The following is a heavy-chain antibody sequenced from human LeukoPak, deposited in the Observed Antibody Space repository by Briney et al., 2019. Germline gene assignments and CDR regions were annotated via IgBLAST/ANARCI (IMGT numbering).Heavy chain of an antibody. CDR1: GFTFSSYA. J-gene: IGHJ4*02. V-gene: IGHV3-23*01. CDR2: ISGNGGGT. Sequence: GGSLRLSCAASGFTFSSYAMSWARQALGKGLEWVSGISGNGGGTYYADSVKGRFTISRDNSKNTLYLQMNSLRAEDTAVYYCAKSFGYSRSWFDYWGQGTLVTVSS. CDR3: AKSFGYSRSWFDY. D-gene: IGHD6-13*01.